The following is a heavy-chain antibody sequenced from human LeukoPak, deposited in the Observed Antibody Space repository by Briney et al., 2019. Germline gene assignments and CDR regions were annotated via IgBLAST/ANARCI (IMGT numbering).Heavy chain of an antibody. Sequence: GSLRLSCAASGFTFSSYLMHWVRQAPGKGLVWVSRINGDGSSTNYADSVKGRFTISRDNANNALYLQTNSLRAEDTAVYYCVRAFDYWGQGALVTVSS. CDR3: VRAFDY. J-gene: IGHJ4*02. V-gene: IGHV3-74*01. CDR2: INGDGSST. CDR1: GFTFSSYL.